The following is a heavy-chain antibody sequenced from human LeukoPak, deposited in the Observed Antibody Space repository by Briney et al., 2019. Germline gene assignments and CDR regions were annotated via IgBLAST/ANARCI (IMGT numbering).Heavy chain of an antibody. V-gene: IGHV1-8*03. CDR2: MNPNSGNT. CDR1: GYTFTSYD. J-gene: IGHJ4*02. D-gene: IGHD4-17*01. Sequence: ASVKVSCKASGYTFTSYDINWVRQATGQGLEWMGWMNPNSGNTGYAQKFQGRVTITRNTSISTAYMELSSLRSEDTAVYYCARSKLRLRGYYFDYWSQGTLVTVSS. CDR3: ARSKLRLRGYYFDY.